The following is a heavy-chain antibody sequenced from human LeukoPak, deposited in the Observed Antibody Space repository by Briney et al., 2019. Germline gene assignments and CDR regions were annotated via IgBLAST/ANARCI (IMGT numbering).Heavy chain of an antibody. CDR1: GGSISHYY. D-gene: IGHD2-21*02. J-gene: IGHJ3*02. Sequence: SETLSLTCTVSGGSISHYYWSWIRQPPGKGLEWIAYIHYSGSTSSNPSLRSRVTISVDTSNNRFSLNLISVTAADTAVYYCAREEDGVTDDASDIWGQGTMVTVSS. CDR3: AREEDGVTDDASDI. V-gene: IGHV4-59*01. CDR2: IHYSGST.